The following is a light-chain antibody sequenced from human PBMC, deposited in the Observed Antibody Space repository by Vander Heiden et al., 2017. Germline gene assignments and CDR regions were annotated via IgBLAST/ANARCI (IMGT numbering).Light chain of an antibody. Sequence: NFMLTQPHSVSQSPGKTVTIACIRCSGSMASNYVQWYQQRTGSSPTMVIYEDNKRPSGVPDRFSGAIDSSTTSASLTISGLKTEDEADYYCQSYDSSNQVFGGGTKL. J-gene: IGLJ2*01. V-gene: IGLV6-57*01. CDR1: SGSMASNY. CDR2: EDN. CDR3: QSYDSSNQV.